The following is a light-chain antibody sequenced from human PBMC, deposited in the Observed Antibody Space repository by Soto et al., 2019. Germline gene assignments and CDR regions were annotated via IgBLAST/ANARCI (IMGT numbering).Light chain of an antibody. CDR2: GAS. CDR3: QQYNNWQPLT. V-gene: IGKV3-15*01. J-gene: IGKJ5*01. CDR1: QSFSSN. Sequence: EIVMTQSPATLSVSPGERATLSCRASQSFSSNLAWYQQKPGQAPRLLIYGASTRATGIPARFSGSGSGTECTRTASGWQSEEFAAYYCQQYNNWQPLTFGQETRLESK.